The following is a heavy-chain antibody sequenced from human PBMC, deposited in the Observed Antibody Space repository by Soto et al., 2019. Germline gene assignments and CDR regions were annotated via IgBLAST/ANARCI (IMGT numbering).Heavy chain of an antibody. CDR2: IHHSGST. D-gene: IGHD3-10*01. Sequence: SGGSISSGENFWNWIRQSPGKGLEWIGYIHHSGSTYYNPSISTAYLQWSSLKASDTAMYYCARLLGSGSYYNVHGFDPWGQGTLVTVSS. V-gene: IGHV4-30-4*01. CDR1: GGSISSGENF. CDR3: HGFDP. J-gene: IGHJ5*02.